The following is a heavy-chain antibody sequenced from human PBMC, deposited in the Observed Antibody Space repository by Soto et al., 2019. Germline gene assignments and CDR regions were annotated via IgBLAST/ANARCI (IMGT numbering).Heavy chain of an antibody. D-gene: IGHD5-18*01. J-gene: IGHJ4*02. CDR2: IIPIFGTA. Sequence: ASVKVSCKASGGTFSSYAISWVRQAPGQGLEWMGGIIPIFGTANYAQKFQGRVTITADESTSTAYMELSSLRSEDTAVYYCARDSTAMVIHYFDYWGQGTLVTVSS. V-gene: IGHV1-69*13. CDR1: GGTFSSYA. CDR3: ARDSTAMVIHYFDY.